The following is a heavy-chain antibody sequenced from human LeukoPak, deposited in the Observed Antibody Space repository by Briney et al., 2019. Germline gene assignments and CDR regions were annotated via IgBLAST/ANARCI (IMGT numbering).Heavy chain of an antibody. V-gene: IGHV3-30-3*01. CDR1: GFTFSGYA. J-gene: IGHJ6*02. CDR2: ISYDGSNK. Sequence: GGSLRLSCAASGFTFSGYAMHWVRQAPGKGLEWVAVISYDGSNKYYADSVKGRFTISRDNSKNTLYLQMNSLRAEDTAVYYCARALLITMIVVVYPGGMDVWGQGTTVTVSS. D-gene: IGHD3-22*01. CDR3: ARALLITMIVVVYPGGMDV.